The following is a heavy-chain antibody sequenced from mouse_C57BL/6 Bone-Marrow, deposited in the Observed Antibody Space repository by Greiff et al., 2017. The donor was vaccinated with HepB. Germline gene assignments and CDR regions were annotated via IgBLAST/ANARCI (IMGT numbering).Heavy chain of an antibody. CDR3: ASHAMDY. Sequence: EVKLQESGPELVKPGASVKISCKASGYSFTGYYMNWVKQSPEKSLEWIGEINPSTGGTTYNQKFKAKATLTVDKSSSTAYMQLKSLTSEDSAVYYCASHAMDYWGQGTSVTVSS. CDR2: INPSTGGT. V-gene: IGHV1-42*01. CDR1: GYSFTGYY. J-gene: IGHJ4*01.